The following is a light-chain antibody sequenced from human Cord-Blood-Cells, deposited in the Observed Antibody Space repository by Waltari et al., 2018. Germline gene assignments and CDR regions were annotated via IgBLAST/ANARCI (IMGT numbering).Light chain of an antibody. CDR1: SSTIGSNT. CDR3: AAWDDSLNGSNYV. V-gene: IGLV1-44*01. J-gene: IGLJ1*01. CDR2: SNN. Sequence: QSVLTQPPSASGTPGQRVTISCSGSSSTIGSNTVNWYQQLPGTAPKLLIYSNNQRPSGVPDRFSGSKSGTSASLAISGLQSEDEADYYCAAWDDSLNGSNYVFGTGTKVTVL.